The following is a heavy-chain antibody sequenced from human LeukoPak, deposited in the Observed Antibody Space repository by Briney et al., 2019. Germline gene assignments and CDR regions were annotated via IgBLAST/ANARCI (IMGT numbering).Heavy chain of an antibody. V-gene: IGHV1-69*13. D-gene: IGHD3-22*01. Sequence: ASVKVSCKASGGTFSSYAISWVRQAPGQGLEWTGGIIPIFGTANYAQKFQGRVTITADESTSTAYMELSSLRSEDTAVYYCARETYDYYDSSGYYHTTNFDYWGQGTLVTVSS. CDR1: GGTFSSYA. J-gene: IGHJ4*02. CDR3: ARETYDYYDSSGYYHTTNFDY. CDR2: IIPIFGTA.